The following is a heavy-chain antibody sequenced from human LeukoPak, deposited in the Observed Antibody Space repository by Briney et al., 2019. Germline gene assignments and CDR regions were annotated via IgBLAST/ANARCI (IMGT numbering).Heavy chain of an antibody. V-gene: IGHV3-23*01. CDR3: ARDRWSSTSYNDY. CDR1: GFTFSSYA. Sequence: GGSLRLSCAASGFTFSSYAMSWVRQAPGKGLEWVSAISGSGGSTYYADSVKGRFTISRDNSKNTLYLQMNSLRAEDTAVYYCARDRWSSTSYNDYWGQGTLVTVSS. J-gene: IGHJ4*02. CDR2: ISGSGGST. D-gene: IGHD2-2*01.